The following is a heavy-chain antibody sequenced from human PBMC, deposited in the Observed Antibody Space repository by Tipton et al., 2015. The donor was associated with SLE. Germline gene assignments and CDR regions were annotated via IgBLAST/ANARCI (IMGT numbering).Heavy chain of an antibody. CDR3: ARVGDVNVVPSRSDRHFDY. CDR1: GGSFSGYY. D-gene: IGHD2-21*02. J-gene: IGHJ4*02. CDR2: INHTGRT. Sequence: TLSLTCAVYGGSFSGYYWSWIRQPPGKGLEWIGEINHTGRTNYKPSLKSRVIITVDKSKNQFSLNLSSVTAADTAVYYCARVGDVNVVPSRSDRHFDYWGQGFLVTVSS. V-gene: IGHV4-34*01.